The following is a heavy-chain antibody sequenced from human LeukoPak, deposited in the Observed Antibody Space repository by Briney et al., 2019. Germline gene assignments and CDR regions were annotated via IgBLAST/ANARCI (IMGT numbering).Heavy chain of an antibody. Sequence: GASVKVPCKASGGTFISYAISWVRQAPGQGLEWMGGIIPIFGTANYAQKFQGRVTITADESTSTAYMELSSLRSEDTAVYYCARFGFWSGYSHPYYYYGMDVWGQGTTVTVSS. V-gene: IGHV1-69*13. CDR1: GGTFISYA. D-gene: IGHD3-3*01. CDR3: ARFGFWSGYSHPYYYYGMDV. J-gene: IGHJ6*02. CDR2: IIPIFGTA.